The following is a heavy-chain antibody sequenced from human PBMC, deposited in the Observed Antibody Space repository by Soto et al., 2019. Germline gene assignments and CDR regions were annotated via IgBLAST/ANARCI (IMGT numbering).Heavy chain of an antibody. CDR2: ISSNGGST. V-gene: IGHV3-64*01. CDR3: ARDTNCSGGSCYDY. D-gene: IGHD2-15*01. J-gene: IGHJ4*02. Sequence: GGSLRLSCAASGFTFSSYAMHWVRQAPGKGLEYVSAISSNGGSTYYANSVKGRFTISRDNSKNTLYLQMGSLRAEDMAVYYCARDTNCSGGSCYDYWGQGTLVTVSS. CDR1: GFTFSSYA.